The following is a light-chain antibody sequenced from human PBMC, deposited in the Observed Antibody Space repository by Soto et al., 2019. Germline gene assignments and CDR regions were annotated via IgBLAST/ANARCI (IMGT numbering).Light chain of an antibody. Sequence: DIQMTQSPSTLSASVGDRVTIDCRASQTTSSWLAWYQQKPGKAPKLLIYKASTLKSGVPSRFSGSGSGTEFTLTISSLQPDDFATYYCQHYNSYSEAFGQGTKVDIK. V-gene: IGKV1-5*03. J-gene: IGKJ1*01. CDR1: QTTSSW. CDR2: KAS. CDR3: QHYNSYSEA.